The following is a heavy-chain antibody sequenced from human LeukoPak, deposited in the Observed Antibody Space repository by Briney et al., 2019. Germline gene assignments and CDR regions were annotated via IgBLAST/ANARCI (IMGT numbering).Heavy chain of an antibody. Sequence: SETLSLTCTVSGGSISSGSYYWSWIRQPAGKGLEWIGRIYTSGSTNYNPSLKSRVTISVDTSKNQFSLKLSSVTAADTAVYYCARDYGSGSYYAFDIWGQGTMVTVSS. CDR2: IYTSGST. J-gene: IGHJ3*02. V-gene: IGHV4-61*02. D-gene: IGHD3-10*01. CDR1: GGSISSGSYY. CDR3: ARDYGSGSYYAFDI.